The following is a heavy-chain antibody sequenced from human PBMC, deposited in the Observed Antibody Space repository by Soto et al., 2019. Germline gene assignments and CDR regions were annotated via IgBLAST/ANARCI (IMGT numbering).Heavy chain of an antibody. CDR1: GYTFTGYY. CDR3: ARNPPQGDYYYYGMDV. J-gene: IGHJ6*02. CDR2: INPNSGGT. V-gene: IGHV1-2*02. Sequence: ASVKVSFKASGYTFTGYYMHWVRQAPGQGLEWMGWINPNSGGTNYAQKFQGRVTMTRDTSISTAYMELSRLGSDDTAVYYCARNPPQGDYYYYGMDVWGQGTTVTVSS.